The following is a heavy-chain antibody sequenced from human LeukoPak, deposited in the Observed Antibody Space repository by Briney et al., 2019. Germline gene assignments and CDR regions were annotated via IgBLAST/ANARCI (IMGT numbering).Heavy chain of an antibody. D-gene: IGHD2-21*01. J-gene: IGHJ6*03. CDR3: ARHTPYYYYYYMDV. V-gene: IGHV1-2*06. CDR2: INPNSGGT. Sequence: RASVKVSCKASGCTFTGYYMHWVRQAPGQGLEWMGRINPNSGGTNYAQKFQGRVTVTRDTSISTAYMELSRLRSDDTAVYYCARHTPYYYYYYMDVWGKGTTVTVSS. CDR1: GCTFTGYY.